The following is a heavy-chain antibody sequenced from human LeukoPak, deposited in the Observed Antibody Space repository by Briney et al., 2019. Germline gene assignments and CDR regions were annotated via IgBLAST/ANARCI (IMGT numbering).Heavy chain of an antibody. Sequence: SETLSLTCTVSGGSISSYYWSWIRQPPGKGLEWIGYIYYSGSTNYNPSLKSRVTISVDTSKNQFSLKLSSVTAADTAVYYCARAAAAGRDWFDPWGQGTLVTVSS. D-gene: IGHD6-25*01. V-gene: IGHV4-59*01. CDR1: GGSISSYY. CDR2: IYYSGST. J-gene: IGHJ5*02. CDR3: ARAAAAGRDWFDP.